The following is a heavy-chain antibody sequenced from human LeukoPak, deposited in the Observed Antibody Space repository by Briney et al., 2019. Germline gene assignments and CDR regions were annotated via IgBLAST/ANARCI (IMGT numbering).Heavy chain of an antibody. V-gene: IGHV5-51*01. CDR3: ASRDSGSYPY. D-gene: IGHD1-26*01. CDR1: GYSFTSYW. Sequence: GASVKVSCKASGYSFTSYWIGWVRQMPGKGLEWMGIIYPGDSDTRYSPSFQGQVTISADKSISTAYLQWSSLKASDTAMYYCASRDSGSYPYWGQGTLVTVSS. J-gene: IGHJ4*02. CDR2: IYPGDSDT.